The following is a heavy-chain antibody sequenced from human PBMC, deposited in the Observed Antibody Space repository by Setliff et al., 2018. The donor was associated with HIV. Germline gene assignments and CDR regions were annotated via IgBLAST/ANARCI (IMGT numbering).Heavy chain of an antibody. V-gene: IGHV4-59*11. D-gene: IGHD3-10*01. CDR1: GASISSHY. CDR3: ARDHVFGSRTGFDP. J-gene: IGHJ5*02. CDR2: VFHSGSA. Sequence: PSETLSLTCTVSGASISSHYWSWIRQSPGRELEWIGEVFHSGSANSNASLRSRVMISVDTSKNQFSLKLSAVTAADTAVYYCARDHVFGSRTGFDPWGPGILVTVSS.